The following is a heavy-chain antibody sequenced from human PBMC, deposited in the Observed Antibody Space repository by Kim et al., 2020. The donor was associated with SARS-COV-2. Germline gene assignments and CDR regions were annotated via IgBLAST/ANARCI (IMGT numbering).Heavy chain of an antibody. CDR2: ISSSSSYI. Sequence: GGSLRLSCAASGFTFSSYSMNWVRQAPGKGLEWVSSISSSSSYIYYADSVKGRFTISRDNAKNSLYLQMNSLRAEDTAVYYCSPPVGLGVTGNWGQGTLVTVSS. CDR3: SPPVGLGVTGN. CDR1: GFTFSSYS. D-gene: IGHD3-10*01. V-gene: IGHV3-21*01. J-gene: IGHJ4*02.